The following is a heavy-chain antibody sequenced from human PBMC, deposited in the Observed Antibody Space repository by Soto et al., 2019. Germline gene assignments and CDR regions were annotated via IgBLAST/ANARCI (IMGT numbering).Heavy chain of an antibody. CDR1: GGSFSGYY. Sequence: KPSETLSLTCAVYGGSFSGYYWSWIRQPPGKGLEWIGEINHSGSTNYNPSLKSRVTISVDTSKNQFSLKLSSVTAADTAVYYCARKWGYYFDYWGQGTLVTVSS. CDR3: ARKWGYYFDY. V-gene: IGHV4-34*01. J-gene: IGHJ4*02. CDR2: INHSGST. D-gene: IGHD2-8*01.